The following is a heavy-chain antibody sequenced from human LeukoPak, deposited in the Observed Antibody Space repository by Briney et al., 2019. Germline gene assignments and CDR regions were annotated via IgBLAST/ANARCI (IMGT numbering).Heavy chain of an antibody. CDR1: GFTSSSYA. V-gene: IGHV3-23*01. J-gene: IGHJ4*02. Sequence: GESLRLSCAASGFTSSSYAMSWVRQAPGRGLEWVSAISGSGGSTYYADSVKGRFTMSRDNTKNTLELQMNSLRAEDTAVDYCVRDSSGWFFDYGGEETLVTVSS. CDR2: ISGSGGST. CDR3: VRDSSGWFFDY. D-gene: IGHD6-19*01.